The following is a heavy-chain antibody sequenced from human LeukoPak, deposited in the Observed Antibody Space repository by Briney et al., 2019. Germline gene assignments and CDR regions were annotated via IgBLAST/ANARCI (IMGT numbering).Heavy chain of an antibody. CDR3: AKWGDYDILTGYYDSDY. Sequence: GASLRLSCAASGFIFSNYAMSCVRQAPGKGLEWVSAIGGRDGGTYYADSVKGRFTVSRDDPKNTLYLQMNTLRVEGTAVYYCAKWGDYDILTGYYDSDYWGHGTLVTVSS. CDR1: GFIFSNYA. D-gene: IGHD3-9*01. J-gene: IGHJ4*01. V-gene: IGHV3-23*01. CDR2: IGGRDGGT.